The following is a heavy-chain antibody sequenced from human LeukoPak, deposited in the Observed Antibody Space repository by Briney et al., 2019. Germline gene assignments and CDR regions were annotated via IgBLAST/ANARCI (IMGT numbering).Heavy chain of an antibody. CDR1: GFTFSSYW. J-gene: IGHJ4*02. CDR3: ASMWELRDY. V-gene: IGHV3-74*01. Sequence: GGSLRLSCAASGFTFSSYWMHWVRQAPGKGLVWVSRISGDGSGTIYADSVMGRFTISRDNAKNTAFLQMNSLRAEDTAVYYCASMWELRDYWGQGTLVTVSS. CDR2: ISGDGSGT. D-gene: IGHD1-26*01.